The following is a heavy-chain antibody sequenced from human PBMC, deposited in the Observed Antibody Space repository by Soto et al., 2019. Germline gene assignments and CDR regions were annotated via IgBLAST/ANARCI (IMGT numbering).Heavy chain of an antibody. CDR2: IYPGDSDT. J-gene: IGHJ3*02. V-gene: IGHV5-51*01. Sequence: PGESLKISYKGSGYSFTSYWIGWVRQMNGKGLEWMGIIYPGDSDTRYSPSFQGQVTISADKSISTAYLQWSSLKASDTAMYYCASQEMATKNVDAFDIWGQGTMVTVSS. CDR1: GYSFTSYW. CDR3: ASQEMATKNVDAFDI. D-gene: IGHD5-12*01.